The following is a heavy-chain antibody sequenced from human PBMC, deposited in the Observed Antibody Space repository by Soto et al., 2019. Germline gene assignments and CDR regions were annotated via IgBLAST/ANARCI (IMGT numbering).Heavy chain of an antibody. J-gene: IGHJ6*03. CDR1: GFTFSSYG. Sequence: GGSLRLSCAASGFTFSSYGMHWVRQAPGKGLEWVAVIWYDGSNKYYADSVKGRFTISRDNSKNTLYLQMNSLRAEDTAVYYCARGTPNWNYASVSRYYYMDVWGKGTTVTVSS. D-gene: IGHD1-7*01. CDR3: ARGTPNWNYASVSRYYYMDV. CDR2: IWYDGSNK. V-gene: IGHV3-33*01.